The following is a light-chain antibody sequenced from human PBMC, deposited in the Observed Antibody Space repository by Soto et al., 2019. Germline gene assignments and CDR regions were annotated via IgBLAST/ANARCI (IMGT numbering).Light chain of an antibody. CDR2: GAS. J-gene: IGKJ4*01. CDR3: QQYIDWPRT. Sequence: EIVMAQSPATLSVSPGEGATLSCRASQSVRGNLAWYQQKPVQAPRLLIYGASTRASGIPTRFSGAGSGAEFTLTISSLQSEDSAVYFCQQYIDWPRTFGGGTRVEIK. V-gene: IGKV3D-15*01. CDR1: QSVRGN.